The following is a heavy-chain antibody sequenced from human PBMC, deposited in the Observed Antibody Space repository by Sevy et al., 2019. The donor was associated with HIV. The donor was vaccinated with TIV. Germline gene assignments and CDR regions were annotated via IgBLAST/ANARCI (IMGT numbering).Heavy chain of an antibody. CDR3: ARGLPYDFWSAYFSGRGADAFDI. Sequence: GGSLRLSCAASGFTFSSYSMNWVRQAPGKGLEWDSYISSSSSTIYYADSVKGRFTISRDNAKNSLYLQMNSLRAEDTAVYYCARGLPYDFWSAYFSGRGADAFDIWGQGTMVTVSS. D-gene: IGHD3-3*01. J-gene: IGHJ3*02. CDR1: GFTFSSYS. CDR2: ISSSSSTI. V-gene: IGHV3-48*01.